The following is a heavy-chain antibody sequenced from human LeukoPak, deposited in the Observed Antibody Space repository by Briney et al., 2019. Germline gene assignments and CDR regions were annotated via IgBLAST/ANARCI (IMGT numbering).Heavy chain of an antibody. J-gene: IGHJ4*02. Sequence: GGSLRLSCAASGFTFSHYSMNWVRQAPGKGLEWVSSISTSSSYIYYADSVKGRFTVSRNNAKNSLYLQMDSLRAEDTAVYYCARGILRYFDWELNDWGQGTLVTVSS. CDR3: ARGILRYFDWELND. V-gene: IGHV3-21*01. CDR2: ISTSSSYI. CDR1: GFTFSHYS. D-gene: IGHD3-9*01.